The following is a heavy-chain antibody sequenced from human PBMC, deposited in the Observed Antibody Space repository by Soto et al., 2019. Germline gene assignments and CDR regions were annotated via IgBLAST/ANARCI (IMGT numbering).Heavy chain of an antibody. CDR1: GGSMRNYF. D-gene: IGHD6-13*01. CDR3: AAGEASSRNLAPYYLDF. J-gene: IGHJ4*02. V-gene: IGHV4-59*01. CDR2: IHYSGATSFFP. Sequence: TSETLSLTCTVSGGSMRNYFWTWIRRPPGKGLEWIGYIHYSGATSFFPSYNPSLRGRVTISEDTSKNQFSLKLLSVTTAETAVYFCAAGEASSRNLAPYYLDFWGQGTVVTV.